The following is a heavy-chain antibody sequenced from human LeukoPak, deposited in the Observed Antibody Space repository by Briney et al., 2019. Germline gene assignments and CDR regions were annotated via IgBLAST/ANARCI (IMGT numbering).Heavy chain of an antibody. D-gene: IGHD6-19*01. CDR1: GGSFSGYY. J-gene: IGHJ4*02. CDR2: INHSGST. CDR3: AIGSGWGFDY. Sequence: PSETLSLTCAVYGGSFSGYYWSWIRQPPGKGLEWIGEINHSGSTNYNPSLKSRVTISVDTSKNQFSLKLSSVTAADTAVYYCAIGSGWGFDYWGQGTLVTVSS. V-gene: IGHV4-34*01.